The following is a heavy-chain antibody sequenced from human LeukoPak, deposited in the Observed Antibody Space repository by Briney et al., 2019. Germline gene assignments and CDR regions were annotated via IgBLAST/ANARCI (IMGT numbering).Heavy chain of an antibody. D-gene: IGHD2-2*01. CDR1: NYYISSGFY. J-gene: IGHJ4*02. CDR2: IYHTGLA. Sequence: SETLSLTCGVSNYYISSGFYWSWIRQPPGKGLEGIASIYHTGLAYYSSSHQSRLTISEATSNTQFSVKLSSVTAADTAVYYCATENDRGGTSPLDYWGQGTLVTISS. CDR3: ATENDRGGTSPLDY. V-gene: IGHV4-38-2*02.